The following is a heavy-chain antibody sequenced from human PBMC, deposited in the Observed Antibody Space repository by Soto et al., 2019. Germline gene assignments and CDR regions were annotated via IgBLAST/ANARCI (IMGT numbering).Heavy chain of an antibody. J-gene: IGHJ4*02. CDR2: IFSNHES. CDR1: GFSFNDARMG. Sequence: QVTLKESGPVLVKPTETLTLTCTVSGFSFNDARMGVSWIRQPTGKALEWLAHIFSNHESSYNRLLKSRISGPQDTSKGQVVLTLPNVDPVATGTYFFARIRRHSDTSVLSVFDSWCQGMLVSVSS. CDR3: ARIRRHSDTSVLSVFDS. V-gene: IGHV2-26*01. D-gene: IGHD3-22*01.